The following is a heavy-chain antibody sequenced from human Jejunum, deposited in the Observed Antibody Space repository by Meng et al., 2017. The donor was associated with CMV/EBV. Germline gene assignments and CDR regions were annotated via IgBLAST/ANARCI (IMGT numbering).Heavy chain of an antibody. V-gene: IGHV1-2*02. Sequence: QVQLVQSGGEVKKPGASVKVSCKASGYSFTAYYIHWVRQAPGQGLEWMGWINPNSGGTNYAQKFQGRVTITRDTSISTAYMELSSLRSDDTAVYYCTRKTPSPFYFDYWGQGTLVTVSS. CDR2: INPNSGGT. J-gene: IGHJ4*02. CDR1: GYSFTAYY. CDR3: TRKTPSPFYFDY.